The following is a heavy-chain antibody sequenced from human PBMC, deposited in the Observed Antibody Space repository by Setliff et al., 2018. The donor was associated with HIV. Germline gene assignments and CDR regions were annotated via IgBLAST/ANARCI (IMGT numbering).Heavy chain of an antibody. CDR3: ASELNYNDGNGYRP. CDR1: NGSFSGYY. Sequence: SETLSLTCAVYNGSFSGYYWTWIRQPPGKGLEWIGEINHSGSTNYSPSLKSRFTISRDNAKNSLYLEMNSLRAEDTAVYYCASELNYNDGNGYRPWGQGTLVTVSS. D-gene: IGHD3-22*01. J-gene: IGHJ5*02. V-gene: IGHV4-34*01. CDR2: INHSGST.